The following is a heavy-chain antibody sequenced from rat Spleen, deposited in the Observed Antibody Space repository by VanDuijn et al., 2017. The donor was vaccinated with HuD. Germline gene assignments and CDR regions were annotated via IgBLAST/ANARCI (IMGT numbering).Heavy chain of an antibody. V-gene: IGHV4-2*01. CDR3: AREGIRGTGSYLDY. CDR1: GFNFNDYW. D-gene: IGHD4-3*01. J-gene: IGHJ2*01. Sequence: EVQLAESGGGLVQPGRSLKLSCAASGFNFNDYWMGWVRQAPGKGLEWIGEINKDSSIINYNPSLKDKITISRDNAQNTLYLQMSKLGSEDTGIYYCAREGIRGTGSYLDYWGQGVMVTVSS. CDR2: INKDSSII.